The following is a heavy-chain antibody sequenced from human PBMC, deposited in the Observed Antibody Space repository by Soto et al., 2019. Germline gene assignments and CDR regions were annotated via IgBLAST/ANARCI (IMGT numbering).Heavy chain of an antibody. J-gene: IGHJ4*02. D-gene: IGHD3-16*01. V-gene: IGHV3-33*01. Sequence: QVQVVVSGGGVVQPGRSLRLSCAASGFTFNNYGMHWVRQAPGKGLGWVAVIWYDGSDKYYADSVKGRFTISRDKSKNTLSLQMNSLRADDTAVYYCARDRQAYGASYYFDYWGQGTLVTVSS. CDR3: ARDRQAYGASYYFDY. CDR2: IWYDGSDK. CDR1: GFTFNNYG.